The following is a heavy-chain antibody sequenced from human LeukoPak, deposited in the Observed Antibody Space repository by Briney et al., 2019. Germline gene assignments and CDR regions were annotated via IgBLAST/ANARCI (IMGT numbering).Heavy chain of an antibody. D-gene: IGHD3-3*01. CDR2: ISRDGRGT. J-gene: IGHJ4*02. CDR1: GFTFSNYW. Sequence: PGGSLRLSCAASGFTFSNYWMHWVRQGPGKGLEWVSRISRDGRGTDYADSVKGRFTISRDNSKNTLYLQMNSLRAEDTAVYYCARDWSHRCFDYWGQGTLVTVSS. V-gene: IGHV3-74*01. CDR3: ARDWSHRCFDY.